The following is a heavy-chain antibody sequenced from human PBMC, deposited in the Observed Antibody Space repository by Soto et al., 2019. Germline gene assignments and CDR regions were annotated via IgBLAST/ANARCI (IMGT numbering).Heavy chain of an antibody. CDR2: ISYDGSNK. Sequence: QVQLVESGGGVVQPGRSLRLSCEASGFTSSSYVMHWVRQAPGKGQEWVAVISYDGSNKHYADSVKGRFTISRDNSKNTLYWEKNSVGGEDRAVYSCARGHPYYGMAVGGKGPPAPVS. J-gene: IGHJ6*04. V-gene: IGHV3-30*03. CDR3: ARGHPYYGMAV. CDR1: GFTSSSYV.